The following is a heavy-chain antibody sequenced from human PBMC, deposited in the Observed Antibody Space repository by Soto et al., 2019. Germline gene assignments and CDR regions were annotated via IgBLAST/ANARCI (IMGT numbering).Heavy chain of an antibody. CDR3: AREGGNNPGNFEY. V-gene: IGHV3-11*01. J-gene: IGHJ4*02. D-gene: IGHD1-1*01. CDR1: VFTFVDYY. CDR2: ISSSGSTI. Sequence: GGSXRLSCASSVFTFVDYYMVLIRQAPGKGLEWVSYISSSGSTIYYADSVKGRFTISRDNAKNSLYLQMNSLRAEDTAVYYCAREGGNNPGNFEYWGQGTLVTV.